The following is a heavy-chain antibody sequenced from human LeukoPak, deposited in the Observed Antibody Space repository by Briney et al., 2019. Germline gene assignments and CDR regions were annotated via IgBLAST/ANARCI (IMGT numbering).Heavy chain of an antibody. J-gene: IGHJ4*02. Sequence: GGSLRLSCAASGFTFSSYAMSWVRQAPGKGPEWVSAISGSGGSTYYTDSVKGRFTISRDNSKNTLYLEMNRLRAEDTAVYYCAHISSSWPDYWGQGTLVTVSS. CDR1: GFTFSSYA. D-gene: IGHD6-13*01. V-gene: IGHV3-23*01. CDR2: ISGSGGST. CDR3: AHISSSWPDY.